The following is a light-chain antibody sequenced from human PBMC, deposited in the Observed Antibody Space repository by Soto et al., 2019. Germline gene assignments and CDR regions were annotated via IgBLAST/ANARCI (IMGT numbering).Light chain of an antibody. J-gene: IGLJ3*02. V-gene: IGLV2-14*01. CDR1: SSDVGNYNY. CDR2: EVS. Sequence: QSALTQPASVSGSPGQSITISCTGTSSDVGNYNYVSWYQQHPGKAPKVIIYEVSNRPSGVSNRFSGSKSGNAASLTISGLQAEDEADYYCSSYSSSSTLVFGGGTKLTVL. CDR3: SSYSSSSTLV.